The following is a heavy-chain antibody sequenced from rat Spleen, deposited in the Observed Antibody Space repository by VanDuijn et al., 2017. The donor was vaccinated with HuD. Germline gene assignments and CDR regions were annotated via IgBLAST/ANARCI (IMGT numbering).Heavy chain of an antibody. CDR3: ASVTSYWYFDL. D-gene: IGHD1-10*01. CDR1: GYSITSNY. J-gene: IGHJ1*01. Sequence: EVQLQESGPGLVKPSQSISPTCSVTGYSITSNYWGWIRKFPGNEMEWIGHISYSGSSNYHPSLKSRITFSRDPSRNQFFLQLKFVTNEDTATYYCASVTSYWYFDLRGPGTLVTVSS. CDR2: ISYSGSS. V-gene: IGHV3-1*01.